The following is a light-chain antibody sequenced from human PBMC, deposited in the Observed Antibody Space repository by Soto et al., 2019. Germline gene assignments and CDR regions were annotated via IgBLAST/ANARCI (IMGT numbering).Light chain of an antibody. V-gene: IGLV2-14*01. CDR3: SSFTTYNTRV. CDR2: EVS. CDR1: NSDVGAYNF. Sequence: QSVLTQPASVSVSPGQSIAISCTGTNSDVGAYNFASWYQQYPGKAPKLIIHEVSNRPSGISDRFSGSKSGNTASLTISGLQADDEADYYCSSFTTYNTRVFGTGTKVTVL. J-gene: IGLJ1*01.